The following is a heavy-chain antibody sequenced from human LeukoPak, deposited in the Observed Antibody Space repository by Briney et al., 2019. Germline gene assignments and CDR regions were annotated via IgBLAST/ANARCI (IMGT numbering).Heavy chain of an antibody. D-gene: IGHD2-8*01. CDR1: GFTFSSYS. J-gene: IGHJ4*02. CDR3: AKEQASYCTNGVCAYDY. V-gene: IGHV3-23*01. Sequence: PGGSLRLSRAASGFTFSSYSMNWVRQAPGKGLEWVSAISGSGGSTYYADSVKGRFTISRDNSKNTLYLQMNSLRAEDTAVYYCAKEQASYCTNGVCAYDYWGQGTLVTVSS. CDR2: ISGSGGST.